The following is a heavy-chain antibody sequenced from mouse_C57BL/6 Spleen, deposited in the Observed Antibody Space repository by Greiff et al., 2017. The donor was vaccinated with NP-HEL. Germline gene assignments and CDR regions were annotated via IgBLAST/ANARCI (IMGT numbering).Heavy chain of an antibody. CDR1: GFTFSSYA. CDR2: ISSGGDYT. V-gene: IGHV5-9-1*02. Sequence: EVKLVESGEGLVKPGGSLKLSCAASGFTFSSYAMSWVRQTPEKRLEWVAYISSGGDYTYYADTVKGRFTISRDNARNTLYLQMSSLKSEDTAMYYCTRGNYDGGFAYWGQGTLVTVSA. CDR3: TRGNYDGGFAY. J-gene: IGHJ3*01. D-gene: IGHD2-4*01.